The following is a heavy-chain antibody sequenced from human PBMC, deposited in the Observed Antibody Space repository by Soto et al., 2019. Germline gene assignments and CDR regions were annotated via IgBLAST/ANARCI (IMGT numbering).Heavy chain of an antibody. CDR1: GGSISSGGYY. V-gene: IGHV4-31*03. Sequence: CTVSGGSISSGGYYWSWIRQHPGKGLEWIGYIYYSGSTYYNPSLKSRVTISVDTSKNQFSLKLSSVTAADTAVYYCARGLQGSGSYNYWGQGTLVTVSS. CDR3: ARGLQGSGSYNY. CDR2: IYYSGST. D-gene: IGHD3-10*01. J-gene: IGHJ4*02.